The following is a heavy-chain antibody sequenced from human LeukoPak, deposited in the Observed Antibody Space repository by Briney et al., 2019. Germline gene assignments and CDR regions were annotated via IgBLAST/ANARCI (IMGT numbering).Heavy chain of an antibody. D-gene: IGHD2-2*01. V-gene: IGHV4-61*02. CDR1: GGLISSRYYH. CDR2: IYSREPT. J-gene: IGHJ3*02. Sequence: PSHTLALTRNVSGGLISSRYYHWSWIRQPAAKVLEWIGRIYSREPTNYNPSLKSRVTISVDKSKNQFSLKLSSVTAADTAVYYCARGGSTSSYAFDIWGQGTMVTVSS. CDR3: ARGGSTSSYAFDI.